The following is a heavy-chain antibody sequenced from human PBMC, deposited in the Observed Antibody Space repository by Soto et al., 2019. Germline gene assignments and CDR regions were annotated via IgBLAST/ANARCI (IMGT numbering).Heavy chain of an antibody. Sequence: GVSLRLSCAASGFTFSSYSMNWVRQAPGKGLEWVSSISSSSSYIYYADSVKGRFTISRDNAKNSLYLQMNSLRAEDTAVYYCARDGAGHYDSVGEFDYWGQGTLVTVSS. CDR2: ISSSSSYI. V-gene: IGHV3-21*01. J-gene: IGHJ4*02. CDR1: GFTFSSYS. CDR3: ARDGAGHYDSVGEFDY. D-gene: IGHD5-12*01.